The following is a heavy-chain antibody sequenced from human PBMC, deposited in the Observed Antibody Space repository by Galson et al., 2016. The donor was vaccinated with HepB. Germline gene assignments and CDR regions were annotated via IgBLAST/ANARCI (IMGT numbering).Heavy chain of an antibody. J-gene: IGHJ6*02. V-gene: IGHV1-46*01. CDR2: INPSGGSA. Sequence: SVKVSCKASGYAFTSYHMHWVRQAPGKGLEWMGIINPSGGSATYAQKFQGRVTMTRDTSTSTVYMELSSLRSEDTAVYYCAAYGASIAATGTGDWYGMDVWGQGTTVTVSS. D-gene: IGHD6-13*01. CDR1: GYAFTSYH. CDR3: AAYGASIAATGTGDWYGMDV.